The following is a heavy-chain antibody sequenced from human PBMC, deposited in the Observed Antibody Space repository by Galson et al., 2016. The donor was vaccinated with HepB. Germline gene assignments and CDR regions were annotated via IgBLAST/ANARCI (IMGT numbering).Heavy chain of an antibody. CDR1: GYTFTNYG. D-gene: IGHD3-22*01. CDR3: ARDEGPDYYHGSGNHLFDY. J-gene: IGHJ4*02. V-gene: IGHV1-18*01. CDR2: ISTYNGNR. Sequence: SCKASGYTFTNYGITWVRQAPGQGLEWMGWISTYNGNRNYAQKFQGRVTMTTDTSTSTAYMELRSLRSDDTAVYYCARDEGPDYYHGSGNHLFDYWGQGTLVTVSS.